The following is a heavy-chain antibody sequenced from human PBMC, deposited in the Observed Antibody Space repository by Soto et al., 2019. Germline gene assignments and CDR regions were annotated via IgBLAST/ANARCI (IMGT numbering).Heavy chain of an antibody. V-gene: IGHV1-69*13. CDR2: IIPIFGTA. Sequence: ASVKVSCKASGGTFSSYAISWVRQAPGQGLEWMGGIIPIFGTANYAQKFQGRVTITADESTSTAYMELSSLRSEDTAVYYCAGRQSGLPRGYSGYDGYFDLWGRGTLVTVSS. D-gene: IGHD5-12*01. CDR3: AGRQSGLPRGYSGYDGYFDL. J-gene: IGHJ2*01. CDR1: GGTFSSYA.